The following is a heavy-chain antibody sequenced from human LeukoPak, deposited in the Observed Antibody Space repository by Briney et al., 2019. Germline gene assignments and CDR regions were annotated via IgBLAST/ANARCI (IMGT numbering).Heavy chain of an antibody. CDR1: GFTFSDYY. D-gene: IGHD5-18*01. J-gene: IGHJ4*01. CDR2: ISSSGSTI. CDR3: AREQYSYGYFASYCGY. Sequence: GGSLSHSRAASGFTFSDYYMSWIRQAPGKGLEWVSYISSSGSTIYYADSVKGRFTISRDNAKNSLYLQMNSLRAEDTAVYYCAREQYSYGYFASYCGYWGHRALVTVSS. V-gene: IGHV3-11*01.